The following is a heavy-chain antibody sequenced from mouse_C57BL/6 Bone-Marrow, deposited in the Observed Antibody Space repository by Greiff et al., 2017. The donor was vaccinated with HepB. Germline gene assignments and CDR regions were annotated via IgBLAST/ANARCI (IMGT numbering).Heavy chain of an antibody. CDR3: AREGYYYGRPYYFDY. CDR1: GFTFSSYG. CDR2: ISSGGSYT. J-gene: IGHJ2*01. Sequence: EVQVVESGGDLVKPGGSLKLSCAASGFTFSSYGMSWVRQTPDKRLEWVATISSGGSYTYYPDSVKGRFTISRDNAKNTLYLQMSSLKSEDTAMYYCAREGYYYGRPYYFDYWGQGTTLTVSS. D-gene: IGHD1-1*01. V-gene: IGHV5-6*01.